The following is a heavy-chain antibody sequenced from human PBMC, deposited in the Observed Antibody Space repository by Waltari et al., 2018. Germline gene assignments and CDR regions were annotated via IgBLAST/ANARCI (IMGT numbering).Heavy chain of an antibody. CDR1: GYTFTSYG. Sequence: QVQLVQSGAEVKKPGASVKVSCKASGYTFTSYGISWVRQAPGQGLEWMGWISAYNGNTNYAQKLQGRVTMTTDTSTSTAYMELRSLRADDTAVYYCARDEMATIEGNWFDPWGQGTLVTVSS. J-gene: IGHJ5*02. D-gene: IGHD5-12*01. CDR3: ARDEMATIEGNWFDP. V-gene: IGHV1-18*01. CDR2: ISAYNGNT.